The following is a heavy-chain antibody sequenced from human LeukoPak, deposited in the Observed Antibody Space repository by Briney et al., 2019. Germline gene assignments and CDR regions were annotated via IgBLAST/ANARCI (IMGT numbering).Heavy chain of an antibody. Sequence: PGGSLRLSCSASGFTFSSYNMNWVRQAPGKGLEYVSVITSNGGGTYYADSVKGRFTISRDNAKNSLYLQMNSLRAEDTAVYYCARVGRPTHYFDYWGQGTLVTVSS. CDR2: ITSNGGGT. J-gene: IGHJ4*02. V-gene: IGHV3-64*04. CDR3: ARVGRPTHYFDY. D-gene: IGHD1-26*01. CDR1: GFTFSSYN.